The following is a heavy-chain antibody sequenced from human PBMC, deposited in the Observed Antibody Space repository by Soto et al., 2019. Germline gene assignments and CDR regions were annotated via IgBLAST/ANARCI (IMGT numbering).Heavy chain of an antibody. CDR1: GFSFSGYW. CDR3: VRGGGSFDF. Sequence: QLVESGGGLVQPGGSLRLSCEASGFSFSGYWMRWVRQSPGKGLEWVANIRKDGTEKNYVDSVKGRFTISRDNTKNSLYLQMNSLRADDAAVYYCVRGGGSFDFWGQGTLVTVSS. J-gene: IGHJ4*02. D-gene: IGHD3-16*01. V-gene: IGHV3-7*01. CDR2: IRKDGTEK.